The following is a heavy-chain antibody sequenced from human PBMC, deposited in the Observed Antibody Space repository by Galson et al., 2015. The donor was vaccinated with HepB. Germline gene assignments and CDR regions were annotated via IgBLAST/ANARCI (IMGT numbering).Heavy chain of an antibody. Sequence: SVKVSCKASGYSFTDYYIHWVRQAPGQGLEWMGRINPNSGGPDYAEDFQGRVTMTRDTSTSTAYMELSRLRSDDTAVYFCARRSSWYYFEYWGQGTLVTVSS. CDR1: GYSFTDYY. CDR3: ARRSSWYYFEY. CDR2: INPNSGGP. J-gene: IGHJ4*02. V-gene: IGHV1-2*06. D-gene: IGHD6-13*01.